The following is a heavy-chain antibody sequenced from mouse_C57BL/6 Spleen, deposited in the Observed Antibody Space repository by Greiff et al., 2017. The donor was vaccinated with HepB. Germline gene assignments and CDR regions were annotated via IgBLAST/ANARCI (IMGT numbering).Heavy chain of an antibody. D-gene: IGHD1-1*01. J-gene: IGHJ1*03. Sequence: EVKLVESGGGLVKPGGSLKLSCAASGFTFSDYGMHWVRQAPEKGLEWVAYISSGSSTIYYADTVKGRFTISRDNAKNTLFLQMTSLRSEDTAMYYCARGITTVVDYWYFDVWGTGTTVTVSS. CDR2: ISSGSSTI. V-gene: IGHV5-17*01. CDR1: GFTFSDYG. CDR3: ARGITTVVDYWYFDV.